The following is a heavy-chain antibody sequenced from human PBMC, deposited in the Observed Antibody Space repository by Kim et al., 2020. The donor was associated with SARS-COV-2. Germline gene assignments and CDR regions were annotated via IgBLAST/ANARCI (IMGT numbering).Heavy chain of an antibody. D-gene: IGHD3-16*02. J-gene: IGHJ4*02. V-gene: IGHV3-21*01. CDR3: ARGSRTVRLGELSPFDY. Sequence: SVKGRFTISRDNAKNSLYRQMNSRRAEDTAVYYCARGSRTVRLGELSPFDYWGQGTLVTVSS.